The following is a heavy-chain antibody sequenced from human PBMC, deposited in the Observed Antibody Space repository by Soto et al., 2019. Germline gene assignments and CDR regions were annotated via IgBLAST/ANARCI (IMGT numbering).Heavy chain of an antibody. D-gene: IGHD3-22*01. CDR2: ISYDGSNK. J-gene: IGHJ4*02. CDR1: GFTFSSYA. CDR3: AREGATYYYDSSGSYPDY. Sequence: GGSLRLSCAASGFTFSSYAMHCVRQAPGKGLEWVAVISYDGSNKYYADSVKGRFTISRDNSKNTLYLQMNSLRAEDTAVYYCAREGATYYYDSSGSYPDYWGQGTLVTVSS. V-gene: IGHV3-30-3*01.